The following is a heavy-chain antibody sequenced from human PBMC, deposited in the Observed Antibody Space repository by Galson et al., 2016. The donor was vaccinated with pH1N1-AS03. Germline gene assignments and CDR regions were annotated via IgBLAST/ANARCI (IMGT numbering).Heavy chain of an antibody. D-gene: IGHD3-22*01. V-gene: IGHV3-23*01. CDR3: AKDGIVIGLSSGYFGESYFFAY. CDR1: GFTFSSYA. Sequence: SLRLSCAASGFTFSSYAMSWVRQAPGKGLEWVSTISGSGDTKYYTGSVKGRFTISRDNSKNTVYLQMNSLRAEDTALYYCAKDGIVIGLSSGYFGESYFFAYWGRATLFTVSS. CDR2: ISGSGDTK. J-gene: IGHJ4*02.